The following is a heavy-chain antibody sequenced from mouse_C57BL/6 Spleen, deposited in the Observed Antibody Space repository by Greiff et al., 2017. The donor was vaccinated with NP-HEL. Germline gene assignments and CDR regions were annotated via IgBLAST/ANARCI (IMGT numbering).Heavy chain of an antibody. D-gene: IGHD2-5*01. V-gene: IGHV5-16*01. J-gene: IGHJ3*01. CDR3: ARGDSNYWFAY. Sequence: EVKLMESEGGLVQPGSSMKLSCTASGFTFSDYYMAWVRQVPEKGLEWVANINYDGSSTYYLNSLKSRFIISRDNAKNMLYLQMSSLKSEDTATYYCARGDSNYWFAYWGQGTLVTVSA. CDR1: GFTFSDYY. CDR2: INYDGSST.